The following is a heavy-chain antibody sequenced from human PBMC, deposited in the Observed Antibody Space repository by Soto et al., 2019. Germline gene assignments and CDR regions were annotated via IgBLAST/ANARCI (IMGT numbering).Heavy chain of an antibody. CDR3: ARVTDY. CDR1: CGPLNRGGFS. J-gene: IGHJ4*02. Sequence: SGNPSLTFAVSCGPLNRGGFSWSWFRQPPGKGLEWIGYIYHSGSTYYNSSLKSRVTISVDRSKNQFSLKLSSVTAADTAVYYCARVTDYWGQGTLVTVSS. CDR2: IYHSGST. V-gene: IGHV4-30-2*01.